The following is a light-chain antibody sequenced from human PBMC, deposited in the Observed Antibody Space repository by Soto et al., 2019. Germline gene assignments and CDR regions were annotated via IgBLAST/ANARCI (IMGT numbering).Light chain of an antibody. J-gene: IGLJ1*01. CDR1: SSDVGGYNY. Sequence: QSVLTQPASVSGSPGQSITISCTGTSSDVGGYNYVSWYQHHPGKAPKLMIYDVSNRPSGVSNRFSGSKSGNTASLTISGLQPEDEADYYCSSYTTRNTLQTVLGTGTKVTGL. CDR2: DVS. CDR3: SSYTTRNTLQTV. V-gene: IGLV2-14*03.